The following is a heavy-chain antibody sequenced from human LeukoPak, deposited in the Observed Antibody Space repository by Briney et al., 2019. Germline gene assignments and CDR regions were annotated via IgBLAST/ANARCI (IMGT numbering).Heavy chain of an antibody. Sequence: PGGSLRLSCAASGFTFSSYWMSWVRQAPGKGLEWVSSLRGNGDTFYADSVKGRFTLSRDDSRNTVYLQLNNLRVEDTAVYYCAKSNWVSNADAVFWGQGTVVTVSS. CDR3: AKSNWVSNADAVF. J-gene: IGHJ4*02. D-gene: IGHD1-1*01. CDR2: LRGNGDT. CDR1: GFTFSSYW. V-gene: IGHV3-23*01.